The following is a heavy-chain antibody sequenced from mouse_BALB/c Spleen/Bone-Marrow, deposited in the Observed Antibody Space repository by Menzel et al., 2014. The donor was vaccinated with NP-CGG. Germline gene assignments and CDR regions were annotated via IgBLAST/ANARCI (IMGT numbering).Heavy chain of an antibody. CDR1: GFSLISYG. CDR2: IWRGGST. D-gene: IGHD2-3*01. J-gene: IGHJ4*01. V-gene: IGHV2-5-1*01. Sequence: QVQLQQSGPSLVQPSQSLSITCTASGFSLISYGVHWVRQSPGKGLEWLGVIWRGGSTDYNAAFMSRLSITKDNSKSQVFFKMNSLQADDTAIYYCAIDGYYAMDYWGQGTSVTVSS. CDR3: AIDGYYAMDY.